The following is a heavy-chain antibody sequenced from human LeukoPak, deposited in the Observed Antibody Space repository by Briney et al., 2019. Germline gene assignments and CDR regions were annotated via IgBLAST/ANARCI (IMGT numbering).Heavy chain of an antibody. CDR1: GFTFSSYA. D-gene: IGHD3-22*01. V-gene: IGHV3-30*01. J-gene: IGHJ3*02. CDR2: ISYDGSNK. Sequence: PGGAVRLSCAASGFTFSSYAMHCVRQARGKGLEGVGVISYDGSNKYYADSVKGRFTLSRDHSKNTLYLQMNSLRAEDTAVYYCAREVSEVVNDAFDIWGQETMVTVSS. CDR3: AREVSEVVNDAFDI.